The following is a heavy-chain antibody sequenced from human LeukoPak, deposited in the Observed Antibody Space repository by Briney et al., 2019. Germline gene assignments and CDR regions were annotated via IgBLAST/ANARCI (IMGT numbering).Heavy chain of an antibody. V-gene: IGHV4-59*01. CDR1: GGSISCYY. CDR3: AKVVVKRYWYFDL. D-gene: IGHD3-22*01. CDR2: IYYSGST. Sequence: SSETLSLTCTVSGGSISCYYWSWIRQPPGKGLEWIGYIYYSGSTNYNPSLKSRVTISVDTSKNQFSLKLSSVTAADTAVYYCAKVVVKRYWYFDLWGRGTLVTVSS. J-gene: IGHJ2*01.